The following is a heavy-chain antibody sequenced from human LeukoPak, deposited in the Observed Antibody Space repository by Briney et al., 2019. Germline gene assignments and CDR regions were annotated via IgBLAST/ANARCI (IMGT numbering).Heavy chain of an antibody. Sequence: GRSLRLSCAASGFTFSSYAMHWVRQAPGKGLEWVAVISYDGSNKYYADSVKGRFTISRDNSKNTLYLQMNSLRAEDTAVYYCARTLYSGFDLWDYWGQGTLVTVSS. D-gene: IGHD5-12*01. CDR1: GFTFSSYA. V-gene: IGHV3-30-3*01. J-gene: IGHJ4*02. CDR2: ISYDGSNK. CDR3: ARTLYSGFDLWDY.